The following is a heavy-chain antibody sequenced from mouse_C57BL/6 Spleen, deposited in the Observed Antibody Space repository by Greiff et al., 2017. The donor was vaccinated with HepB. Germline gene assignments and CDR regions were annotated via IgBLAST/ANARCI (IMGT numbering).Heavy chain of an antibody. D-gene: IGHD4-1*01. CDR2: IDPSDSYT. CDR3: ARLGSWFAY. Sequence: VQLQQPGAELVMPGASVKLSCKASGYTFTSYWMHWVKQRPGQGLEWIGEIDPSDSYTNYNQKFKGQSTLTVDKSSSTAYMQLSSLTSEDSAVYYCARLGSWFAYWGQGTLVTVSA. J-gene: IGHJ3*01. CDR1: GYTFTSYW. V-gene: IGHV1-69*01.